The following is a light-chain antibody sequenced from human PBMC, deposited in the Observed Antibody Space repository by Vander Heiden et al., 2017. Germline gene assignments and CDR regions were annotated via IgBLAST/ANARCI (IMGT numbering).Light chain of an antibody. V-gene: IGKV3-11*01. CDR1: QSVSSY. CDR2: DAS. Sequence: EIVLTQSPATLSLSPGERATLSCRASQSVSSYLAWYQPKPGQAPRLLIYDASNTATGTPARFSGSGSGTDITLTSSSLEAEDVVVYYWQRRSYWPWTFGQGTKVEIK. CDR3: QRRSYWPWT. J-gene: IGKJ1*01.